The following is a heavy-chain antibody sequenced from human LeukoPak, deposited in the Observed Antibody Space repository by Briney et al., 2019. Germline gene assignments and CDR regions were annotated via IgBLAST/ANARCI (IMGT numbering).Heavy chain of an antibody. CDR3: AKGYGWEASYYYYYMDV. Sequence: PGGTLRLSCAASGFTFSYYGMSWVRQAPGKGLEWVSAISGSGGQTYYADSVKGRFTISRDNSKNTLYLQMNSLRAEDTAVYYCAKGYGWEASYYYYYMDVWGKGTTVTISS. J-gene: IGHJ6*03. V-gene: IGHV3-23*01. CDR2: ISGSGGQT. D-gene: IGHD1-26*01. CDR1: GFTFSYYG.